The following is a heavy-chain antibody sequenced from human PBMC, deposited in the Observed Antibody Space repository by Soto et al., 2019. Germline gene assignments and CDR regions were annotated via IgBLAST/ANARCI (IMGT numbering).Heavy chain of an antibody. V-gene: IGHV5-10-1*01. CDR3: ARHLNVDIVATISGMDV. D-gene: IGHD5-12*01. CDR1: GYSFTSYW. CDR2: IDPSDSYT. J-gene: IGHJ6*02. Sequence: GESLKISCKGSGYSFTSYWISWVRQMPGKGLEWMGRIDPSDSYTNYSPSFQGHVTISADKSISTAYLQWSSLKASDTAMYYCARHLNVDIVATISGMDVWGQGTTVTSP.